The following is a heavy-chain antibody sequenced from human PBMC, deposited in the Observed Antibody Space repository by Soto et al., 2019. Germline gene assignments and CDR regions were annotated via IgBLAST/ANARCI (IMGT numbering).Heavy chain of an antibody. D-gene: IGHD4-4*01. CDR2: IAYDGSNK. J-gene: IGHJ6*02. CDR3: AKDQTRDYRRGYYYYYYGMDV. V-gene: IGHV3-30*18. Sequence: HPGGSLRLSCAASGFTFSSSAMHWVRQAPGKGLEWVAVIAYDGSNKYYADSVKGRFTISRDNSKNTMYLQMNSLRAEDTAVYYCAKDQTRDYRRGYYYYYYGMDVWGQGTTVTVSS. CDR1: GFTFSSSA.